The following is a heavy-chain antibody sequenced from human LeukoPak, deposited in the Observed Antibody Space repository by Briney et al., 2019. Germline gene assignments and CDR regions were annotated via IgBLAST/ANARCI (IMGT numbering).Heavy chain of an antibody. V-gene: IGHV4-39*07. CDR3: ARGRSSGWYGGGFDY. CDR1: GGSISSGSYY. J-gene: IGHJ4*02. CDR2: INHSGST. Sequence: PSETLSLTCTVSGGSISSGSYYWSWIRQPPGKGLEWIGEINHSGSTNYNPSLKSRVTISVDTSKNQFSLKLSSVTAADTAVYYCARGRSSGWYGGGFDYWGQGTLVTVSS. D-gene: IGHD6-19*01.